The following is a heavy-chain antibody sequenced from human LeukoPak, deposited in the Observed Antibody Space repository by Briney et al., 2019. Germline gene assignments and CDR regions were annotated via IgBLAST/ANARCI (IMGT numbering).Heavy chain of an antibody. V-gene: IGHV3-48*03. Sequence: GGSLRLSCAASGFTFSSYEMNWVRQAPGKGLEWVSYISSSGSTIYYADSVKGRSTISRGNAMNSLYLQMNSLRAEDTAVYYCARGLRRISPLGPRRSNGMDVWGQGTTVTVSS. CDR3: ARGLRRISPLGPRRSNGMDV. D-gene: IGHD7-27*01. CDR1: GFTFSSYE. CDR2: ISSSGSTI. J-gene: IGHJ6*02.